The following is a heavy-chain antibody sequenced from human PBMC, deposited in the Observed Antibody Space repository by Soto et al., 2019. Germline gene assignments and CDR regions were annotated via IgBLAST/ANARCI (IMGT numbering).Heavy chain of an antibody. Sequence: GGSLRLSCAASGFTVSSYAMHWVRQAPGKGLEWVAVISYDGSNKYYADSVKGRFTISRDNSKNTLYLQMNSLRAEDTAVYYCARERDGGNALFDYWGQGTLVTVS. CDR3: ARERDGGNALFDY. D-gene: IGHD2-15*01. V-gene: IGHV3-30-3*01. CDR1: GFTVSSYA. CDR2: ISYDGSNK. J-gene: IGHJ4*02.